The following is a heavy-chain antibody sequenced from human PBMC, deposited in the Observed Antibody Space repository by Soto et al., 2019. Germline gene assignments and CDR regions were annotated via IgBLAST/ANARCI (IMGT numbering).Heavy chain of an antibody. J-gene: IGHJ4*02. CDR2: ISGSSSDT. V-gene: IGHV3-11*05. Sequence: QVQLVESGGGLVKPGGSLRLSCAASGFTFSDHYMNWIRQSPGKGLEWVSYISGSSSDTNYADSVKGRFTISRDNAKNSLDLEMKSLRDEDTAVYYCARLARLADYWGQGTLVTVSS. CDR3: ARLARLADY. CDR1: GFTFSDHY. D-gene: IGHD5-12*01.